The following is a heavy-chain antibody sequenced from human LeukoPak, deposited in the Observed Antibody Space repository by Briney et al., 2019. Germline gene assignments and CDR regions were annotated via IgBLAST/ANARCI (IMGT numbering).Heavy chain of an antibody. Sequence: GGSLRLSCAASRFTVSSNYMYWVRQAPGKGLEWVSLIYSGGNTYYADSVKGRFTISRDNSKSTLYLQMNSLRAEDTAVYYCASQTKELGYCTSTSCPIGYWGRGALVTVSS. V-gene: IGHV3-53*01. J-gene: IGHJ4*02. D-gene: IGHD2-2*01. CDR1: RFTVSSNY. CDR2: IYSGGNT. CDR3: ASQTKELGYCTSTSCPIGY.